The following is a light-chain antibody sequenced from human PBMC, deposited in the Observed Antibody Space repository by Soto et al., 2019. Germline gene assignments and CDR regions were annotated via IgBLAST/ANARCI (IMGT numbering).Light chain of an antibody. V-gene: IGKV3-15*01. CDR3: HQYNNWPPYT. Sequence: EILMTQSPATLSVSPGERAPLSCRASQSVSSNLAWYQQNPGQAPRLLIYGASTRATGIPARFSGSGSGTEFTLTISSLQSEDFAVYYCHQYNNWPPYTFGQGTKLEIK. CDR2: GAS. J-gene: IGKJ2*01. CDR1: QSVSSN.